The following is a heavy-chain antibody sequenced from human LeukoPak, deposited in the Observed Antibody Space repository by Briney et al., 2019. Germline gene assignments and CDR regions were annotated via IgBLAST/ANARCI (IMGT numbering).Heavy chain of an antibody. V-gene: IGHV1-69*04. CDR1: GGTFSSYA. CDR2: IIPILGIA. J-gene: IGHJ4*02. Sequence: SVKVSCKASGGTFSSYAISWVRQAPGQGLEWMGRIIPILGIANYAQKFQGRVTITADKSTSTAYMELSSLRSEDTAVYYCARAKFVLRYFAAFDIWGQGALVTVP. CDR3: ARAKFVLRYFAAFDI. D-gene: IGHD3-9*01.